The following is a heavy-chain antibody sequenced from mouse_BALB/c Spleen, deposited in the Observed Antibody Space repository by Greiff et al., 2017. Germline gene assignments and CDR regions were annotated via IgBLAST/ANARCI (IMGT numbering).Heavy chain of an antibody. CDR2: INPYNDGT. Sequence: VQLQQSGPELVKPGASVKMSCKASGYTFTSYVMHWVKQKPGQGLEWIGYINPYNDGTKYNEKFKGKATLTSDKSSSTAYMELSSLTSEDSAVYYCARSEDDNGSTHYALDYWGQGTTVTVSS. J-gene: IGHJ4*01. CDR3: ARSEDDNGSTHYALDY. V-gene: IGHV1-14*01. D-gene: IGHD1-1*01. CDR1: GYTFTSYV.